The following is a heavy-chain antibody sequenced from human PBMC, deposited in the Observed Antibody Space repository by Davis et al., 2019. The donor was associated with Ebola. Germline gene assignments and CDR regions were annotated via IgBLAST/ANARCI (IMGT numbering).Heavy chain of an antibody. CDR1: GYTFTSYG. CDR3: ARARTYILEWLLFDY. J-gene: IGHJ4*02. CDR2: ISAYNGNT. V-gene: IGHV1-18*01. Sequence: AASVKVSCKASGYTFTSYGINWVRQAPGQGLEWMGWISAYNGNTNYAQKLQGRVTMTTDTSTSTAYMELRSLRSDDTAVYYCARARTYILEWLLFDYWGQGTLVTVSS. D-gene: IGHD3-3*01.